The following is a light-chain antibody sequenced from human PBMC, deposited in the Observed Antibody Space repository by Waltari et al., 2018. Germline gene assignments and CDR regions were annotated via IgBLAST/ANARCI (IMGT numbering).Light chain of an antibody. Sequence: QSALTQPASVSGSPGQSTTISCTGTSCDVGAYIYVSWYQQHPGRAPKIMIYDVSNRPSGVSNRFSGSKSGNTASLTISGLQAEDEGDYYCSSYTSSSTWVFGGGTKLTVL. V-gene: IGLV2-14*03. CDR2: DVS. CDR3: SSYTSSSTWV. J-gene: IGLJ3*02. CDR1: SCDVGAYIY.